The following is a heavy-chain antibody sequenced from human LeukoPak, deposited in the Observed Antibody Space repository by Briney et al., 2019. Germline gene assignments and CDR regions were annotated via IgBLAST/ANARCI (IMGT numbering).Heavy chain of an antibody. Sequence: PSETLSLTCAVSGYSIGSGYYWGWIRQPPGKGLEWIGSIYHSGSTYYNPSLKSRVTISVDTSKNQFSLKLSSVTAADTAVYYCALRDGYNYYFDYWGQGTLVTVSS. J-gene: IGHJ4*02. D-gene: IGHD5-24*01. CDR2: IYHSGST. CDR3: ALRDGYNYYFDY. V-gene: IGHV4-38-2*01. CDR1: GYSIGSGYY.